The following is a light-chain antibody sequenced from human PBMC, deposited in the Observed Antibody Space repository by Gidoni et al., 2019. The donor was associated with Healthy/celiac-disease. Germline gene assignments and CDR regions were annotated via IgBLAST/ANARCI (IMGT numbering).Light chain of an antibody. V-gene: IGLV3-1*01. CDR3: QAWDSTTGVL. J-gene: IGLJ2*01. CDR1: KLGDKF. Sequence: SYALTQPPSVSVSPGQTASITCSGDKLGDKFACWYQQKPGQSPVLVLYQDIKRPSGLPERFSGSNSGNTATLTISGTQAMDEADYYCQAWDSTTGVLFGGGTKLTVL. CDR2: QDI.